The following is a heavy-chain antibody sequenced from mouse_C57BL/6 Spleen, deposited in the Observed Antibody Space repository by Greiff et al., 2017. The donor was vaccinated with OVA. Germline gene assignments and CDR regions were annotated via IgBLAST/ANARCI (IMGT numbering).Heavy chain of an antibody. CDR1: GYTFTSYW. D-gene: IGHD6-1*01. V-gene: IGHV1-55*01. CDR2: IYPGSGST. CDR3: ARRREWPLDY. J-gene: IGHJ2*01. Sequence: VQLQESGAELVKPGASVKMSCKASGYTFTSYWITWVKQRPGQGLEWIGDIYPGSGSTNYNEKFKSKATLTVDTSSSTAYMQLSSLTSEDSAVYYCARRREWPLDYWGQGTTLTVSS.